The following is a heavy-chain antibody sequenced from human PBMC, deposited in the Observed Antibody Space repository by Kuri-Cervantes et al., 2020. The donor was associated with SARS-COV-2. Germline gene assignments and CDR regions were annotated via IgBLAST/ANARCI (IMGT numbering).Heavy chain of an antibody. J-gene: IGHJ4*02. CDR3: ARESNYGDAPRLGY. CDR1: GGTFSSYA. Sequence: SVKVSCKASGGTFSSYAISWVRQAPGQGLEWMGGIIPIFGTANYAQKFQGRVTITADKSTSAAYMELSSLRSEDTAVYYCARESNYGDAPRLGYWGQGTLVIVSS. D-gene: IGHD4-17*01. V-gene: IGHV1-69*06. CDR2: IIPIFGTA.